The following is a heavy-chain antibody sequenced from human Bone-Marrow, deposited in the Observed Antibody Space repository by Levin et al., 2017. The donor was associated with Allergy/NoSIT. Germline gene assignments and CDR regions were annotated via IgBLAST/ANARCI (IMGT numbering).Heavy chain of an antibody. CDR1: GGSIRSGGYH. CDR3: ARERIAAAGDSQTDY. CDR2: IHYSGTT. Sequence: PSETLSLTCTVSGGSIRSGGYHWSWIRQHPGKGLEWIGYIHYSGTTHYNPSLKSRVTISVDTSKNQFSLKLSSVTAADTAVYYCARERIAAAGDSQTDYWGQGTLVTVSS. D-gene: IGHD6-13*01. J-gene: IGHJ4*02. V-gene: IGHV4-31*03.